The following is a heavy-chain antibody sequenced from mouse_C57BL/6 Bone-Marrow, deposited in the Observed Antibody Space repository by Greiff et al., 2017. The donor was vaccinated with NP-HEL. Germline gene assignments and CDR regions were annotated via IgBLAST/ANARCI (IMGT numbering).Heavy chain of an antibody. V-gene: IGHV1-54*01. CDR1: GYAFTNYL. CDR2: INPGSGGT. Sequence: QVQLQQSGAELVRPGTSVKVSCKASGYAFTNYLIEWVKQRPGQGLEWIGVINPGSGGTNYNEKFKGKATLTADKSSSTAYMQLSSLTSEDSAVYFCARSPTVVATGAMDYWGQGTSVTVSS. CDR3: ARSPTVVATGAMDY. J-gene: IGHJ4*01. D-gene: IGHD1-1*01.